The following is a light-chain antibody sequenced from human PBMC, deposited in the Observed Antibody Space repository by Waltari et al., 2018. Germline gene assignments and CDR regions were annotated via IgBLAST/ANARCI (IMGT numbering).Light chain of an antibody. J-gene: IGKJ1*01. V-gene: IGKV2-28*01. CDR3: MQALHTPPT. Sequence: VITQTPPSLPGTPGESASVFCRSSQSLLHSDGYNYLNWYLQKPGQSPQLLIYWSFIRTSGVPDRFTGSGAGTDFTLKISRVEAEDVGFYYCMQALHTPPTFGQGTRAEIK. CDR1: QSLLHSDGYNY. CDR2: WSF.